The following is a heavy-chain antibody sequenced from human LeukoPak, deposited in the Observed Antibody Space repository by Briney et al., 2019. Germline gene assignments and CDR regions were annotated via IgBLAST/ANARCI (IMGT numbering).Heavy chain of an antibody. V-gene: IGHV4-30-4*08. CDR3: ARDNPYYYGSGFDP. CDR2: IYYSGST. Sequence: SETLSLTCAVYGGSFSGYYWSWIRQPPGKGLEWIGYIYYSGSTYYNPSLKSRVTISVDTSKNQFSLKLSSVTAADTAVYYCARDNPYYYGSGFDPWGQGTLVTVSS. CDR1: GGSFSGYY. D-gene: IGHD3-10*01. J-gene: IGHJ5*02.